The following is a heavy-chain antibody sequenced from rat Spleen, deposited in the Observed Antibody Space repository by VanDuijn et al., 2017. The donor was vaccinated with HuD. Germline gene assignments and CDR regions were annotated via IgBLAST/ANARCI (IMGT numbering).Heavy chain of an antibody. CDR1: GFLLSSYH. Sequence: QVQLKESGPGLVQPSETLSLTCTVSGFLLSSYHISWVRQPPGKGLEWMGVIWGNGKTNYNSGLKPRLSISRDTSKSQVFLKMSSLQTEDTATYYCARLGNSGVGNWFAYWGQGTLVTVSS. CDR2: IWGNGKT. D-gene: IGHD4-4*01. V-gene: IGHV2-13*01. J-gene: IGHJ3*01. CDR3: ARLGNSGVGNWFAY.